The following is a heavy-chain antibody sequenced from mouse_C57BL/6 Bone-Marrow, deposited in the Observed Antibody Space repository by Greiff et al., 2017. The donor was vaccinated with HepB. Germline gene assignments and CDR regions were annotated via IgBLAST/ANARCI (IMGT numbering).Heavy chain of an antibody. CDR2: IYPGSGST. Sequence: QVQLQQPGAELVKPGASVKMSCKASGYTFTSYWITWVKQRPGQGPEWIGDIYPGSGSTNYNEKFKSKATLTVDTSSSTAYMQISSLTSEDSAVYYSARYSDWDEFAYWGQGTLVTVSA. CDR1: GYTFTSYW. CDR3: ARYSDWDEFAY. D-gene: IGHD4-1*01. J-gene: IGHJ3*01. V-gene: IGHV1-55*01.